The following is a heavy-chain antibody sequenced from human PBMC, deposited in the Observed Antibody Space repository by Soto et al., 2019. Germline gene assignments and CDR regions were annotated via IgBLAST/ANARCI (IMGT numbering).Heavy chain of an antibody. CDR1: RFTFSSYW. V-gene: IGHV3-7*01. Sequence: GGSLRLSCAASRFTFSSYWMSWVRQAPGKGLEWVANIKQDGSEKYYVDSVKGRFTISRDNAKNSLYLQMNSLRAEDTAVYYCARDSPRGPDYWGQGTLVTSPQ. J-gene: IGHJ4*02. D-gene: IGHD3-10*01. CDR3: ARDSPRGPDY. CDR2: IKQDGSEK.